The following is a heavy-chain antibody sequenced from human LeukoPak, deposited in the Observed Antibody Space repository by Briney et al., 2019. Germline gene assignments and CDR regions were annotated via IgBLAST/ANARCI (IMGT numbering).Heavy chain of an antibody. CDR1: GVTLSSYS. V-gene: IGHV3-21*01. J-gene: IGHJ4*02. CDR2: ISSSSSYI. CDR3: ARDTSARNYFAY. Sequence: PGGSLRLSCAASGVTLSSYSMNWVRQAPGKGLEWVSSISSSSSYIYYPDSVKGRFTISRDNAKNSLYRQMNSLRAEDTAVYYCARDTSARNYFAYWGQGTLVTVSS. D-gene: IGHD2/OR15-2a*01.